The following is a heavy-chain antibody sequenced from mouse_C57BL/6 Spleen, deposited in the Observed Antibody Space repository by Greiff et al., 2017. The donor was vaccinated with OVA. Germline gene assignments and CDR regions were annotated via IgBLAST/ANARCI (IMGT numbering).Heavy chain of an antibody. CDR2: ISYSGSP. Sequence: VQLKESGPGMVKPSQSLSLTCTVTGYSITSGYDWHWIRHFPGNKLEWMGYISYSGSPNYNPSLKSRISITHDTSKNQCFLKLNSVTTEDTATYYCARGSYYYGHYCDYWGQGTTLTVSS. CDR1: GYSITSGYD. CDR3: ARGSYYYGHYCDY. D-gene: IGHD1-1*01. J-gene: IGHJ2*01. V-gene: IGHV3-1*01.